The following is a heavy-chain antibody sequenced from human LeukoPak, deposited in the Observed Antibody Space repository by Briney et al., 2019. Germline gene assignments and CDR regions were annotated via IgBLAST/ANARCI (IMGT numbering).Heavy chain of an antibody. CDR1: GFTFSSYE. J-gene: IGHJ5*02. Sequence: QPGGSLRLSCAASGFTFSSYEMNWVRQAPGKGLEWVSYISSSGSTIYYADSVKGRFTISRDNAKNSLCLQMNSLRAEDTAVYYCARGQYYYGSGSPMRNWFDPWGQGTLVTVSS. D-gene: IGHD3-10*01. CDR3: ARGQYYYGSGSPMRNWFDP. CDR2: ISSSGSTI. V-gene: IGHV3-48*03.